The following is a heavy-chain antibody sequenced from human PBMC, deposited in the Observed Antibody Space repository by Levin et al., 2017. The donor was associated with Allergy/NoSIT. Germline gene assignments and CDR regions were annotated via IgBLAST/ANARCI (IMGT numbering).Heavy chain of an antibody. V-gene: IGHV1-2*02. Sequence: GESLKISCKASGYTFTGYYMHWVRQAPGQGLEWMGWINPNSGGTNYAQKFQGRVTMTRDTSISTAYMELSRLRSDDTAVYYCASSSSSWYYFDYWGQGTLVTVSS. D-gene: IGHD6-13*01. J-gene: IGHJ4*02. CDR1: GYTFTGYY. CDR3: ASSSSSWYYFDY. CDR2: INPNSGGT.